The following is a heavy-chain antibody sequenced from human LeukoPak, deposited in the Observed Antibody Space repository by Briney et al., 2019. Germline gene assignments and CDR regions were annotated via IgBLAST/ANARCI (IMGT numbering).Heavy chain of an antibody. J-gene: IGHJ3*02. CDR2: ISPKNGRT. Sequence: ASVKVSCKASGYTFTGYYMHWVRQAPGQGLEWIGWISPKNGRTDFVQKFQDRVTLTSDTSLTTAYLDLTNVKSDDTGVYYCARGAGVAMLDADVFHMWGQGTMVTVSS. CDR1: GYTFTGYY. D-gene: IGHD3-16*01. CDR3: ARGAGVAMLDADVFHM. V-gene: IGHV1-2*02.